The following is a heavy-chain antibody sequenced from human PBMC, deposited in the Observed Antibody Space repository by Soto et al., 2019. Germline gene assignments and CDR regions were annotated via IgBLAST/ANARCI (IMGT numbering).Heavy chain of an antibody. Sequence: QVQLVQSGAEVKKPGASVKVSCKASGYTFTSYDINWVRQATGQGLEWMGWINPNSGTTGYAQKFQGRVTMTRNTSITTAYMELSSLRSEDTAVYYCAREISGSYRFDYWGQGTLVTVSS. J-gene: IGHJ4*02. CDR1: GYTFTSYD. CDR2: INPNSGTT. D-gene: IGHD1-26*01. V-gene: IGHV1-8*01. CDR3: AREISGSYRFDY.